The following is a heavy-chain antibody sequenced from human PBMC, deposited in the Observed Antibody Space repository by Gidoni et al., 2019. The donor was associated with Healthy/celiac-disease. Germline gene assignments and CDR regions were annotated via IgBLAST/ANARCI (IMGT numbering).Heavy chain of an antibody. Sequence: VQLVESGGGLVQPGGSLRVSCAASGFTFSSDAMRWVRQAPGKGLEWVSASSGSGGSTYYADSVKGRFTISRDHSKNTLYLQMNSLRAEYTSVYDCARGLVPAAMSILDYWGQGTLVTVSS. CDR3: ARGLVPAAMSILDY. V-gene: IGHV3-23*04. CDR2: SSGSGGST. J-gene: IGHJ4*02. D-gene: IGHD2-2*01. CDR1: GFTFSSDA.